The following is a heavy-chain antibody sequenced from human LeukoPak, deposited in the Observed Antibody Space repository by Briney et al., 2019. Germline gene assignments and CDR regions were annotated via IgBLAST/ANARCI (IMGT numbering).Heavy chain of an antibody. V-gene: IGHV1-18*01. D-gene: IGHD5-12*01. CDR2: ISADNGNT. J-gene: IGHJ4*02. CDR3: ARAQPLVAPIFDY. CDR1: GYTFTSYG. Sequence: ASVKVSCKTSGYTFTSYGISWVRQAPGQGREWMGWISADNGNTNYAQKFQGRLTMTTDTSTNTANMEMKSLRSDDRAVYYCARAQPLVAPIFDYWGQGTLVTVSS.